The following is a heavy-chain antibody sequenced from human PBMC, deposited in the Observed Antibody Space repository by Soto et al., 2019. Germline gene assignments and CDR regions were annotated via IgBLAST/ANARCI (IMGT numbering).Heavy chain of an antibody. CDR2: ISGSGGST. CDR1: GFTFSSYA. V-gene: IGHV3-23*01. D-gene: IGHD2-15*01. Sequence: GGSLRLSCAASGFTFSSYAMSWVRQAPGKGLEWVSAISGSGGSTYYADSVKGRFTISRDNSKNTLYLQMNSLRAEDTPVNYCAREREFVCSGGSGDSLRPSSPVDYWGQGTLVTVSS. J-gene: IGHJ4*02. CDR3: AREREFVCSGGSGDSLRPSSPVDY.